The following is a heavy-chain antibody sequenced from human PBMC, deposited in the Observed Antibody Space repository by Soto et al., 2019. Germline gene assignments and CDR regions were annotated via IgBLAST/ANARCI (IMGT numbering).Heavy chain of an antibody. Sequence: EVQLLESGGGLVQPGGSLRLSCAASGFTFSSYAMRWVRQAPGKGLEWVSAISGSGGSMYYADSVKGRFTISRDNSKNTLYLQMNSLRAEDTAVYYCARRGSGSYYDYWGQGTRVTVSS. CDR1: GFTFSSYA. CDR2: ISGSGGSM. D-gene: IGHD1-26*01. J-gene: IGHJ4*02. CDR3: ARRGSGSYYDY. V-gene: IGHV3-23*01.